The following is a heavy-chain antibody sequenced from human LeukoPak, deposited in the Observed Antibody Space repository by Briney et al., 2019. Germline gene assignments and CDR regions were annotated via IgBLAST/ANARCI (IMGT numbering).Heavy chain of an antibody. J-gene: IGHJ4*02. Sequence: GGSMRPSCAAAGFTFSSIAMSWVRQAQGKWMEWVSAIIGSGGSTYYAESAKGRFTISRDNSKNTLYLQMNSLRAEDTAVYYCAKGSYDSSGYLYYFDYWGQGTRVTVSS. CDR3: AKGSYDSSGYLYYFDY. V-gene: IGHV3-23*01. CDR1: GFTFSSIA. CDR2: IIGSGGST. D-gene: IGHD3-22*01.